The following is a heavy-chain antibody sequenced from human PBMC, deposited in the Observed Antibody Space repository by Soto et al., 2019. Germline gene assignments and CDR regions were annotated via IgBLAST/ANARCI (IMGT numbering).Heavy chain of an antibody. CDR2: ISGSGGST. CDR1: GFTFSSYA. D-gene: IGHD2-15*01. CDR3: ARDRGGGSYFDY. V-gene: IGHV3-23*01. Sequence: EVQLLESGGGLVQPGGSLRLSCAASGFTFSSYAMSWVRQAPGKGLEWVSAISGSGGSTYYADSVKGRFTISRDNSKNTLYLQMNSLRAEDTAVYYCARDRGGGSYFDYWGQGTLVTVSS. J-gene: IGHJ4*02.